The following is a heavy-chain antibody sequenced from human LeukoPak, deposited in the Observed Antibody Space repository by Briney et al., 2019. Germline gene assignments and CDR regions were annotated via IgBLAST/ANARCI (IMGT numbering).Heavy chain of an antibody. CDR3: ARDRSEYCSRGSCYSDI. Sequence: ASVKVSCKASGGTFSSYAISWVRQAPGQGLEWMGRIIPILGIANYAQKFQGRVTITADKSTSTAYMELSSLRSEDTAVYYCARDRSEYCSRGSCYSDIWGQGTMVTVSS. D-gene: IGHD2-15*01. CDR2: IIPILGIA. CDR1: GGTFSSYA. V-gene: IGHV1-69*04. J-gene: IGHJ3*02.